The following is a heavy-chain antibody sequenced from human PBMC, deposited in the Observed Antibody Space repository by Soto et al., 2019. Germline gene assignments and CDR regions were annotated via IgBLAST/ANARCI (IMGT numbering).Heavy chain of an antibody. Sequence: QLQLQESGPGLVKPSETLSLTCTVSGGSISSSSYYWGWIRQPPGKGLEWIGSIYYSGSTYYNPPLKSRVTISVDTSKNQFSLKLSSVTAADTAVYYCARHPTHYYDSSGYRAPFDYWGQGTLVTVSS. CDR1: GGSISSSSYY. D-gene: IGHD3-22*01. V-gene: IGHV4-39*01. CDR2: IYYSGST. J-gene: IGHJ4*02. CDR3: ARHPTHYYDSSGYRAPFDY.